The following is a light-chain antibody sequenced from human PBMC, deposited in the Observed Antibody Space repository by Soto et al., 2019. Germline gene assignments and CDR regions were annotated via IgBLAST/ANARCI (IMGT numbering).Light chain of an antibody. Sequence: QSVLTQPPSVSGAPGQRVTLSCTGSSSNIGAGHDVHWYQQVPGAAPKVLISGNSNRPSGVPDRFSGSKSGTSASLAITGLQAEDEADYYCQSFDSSLSALIFGGGTKLTVL. CDR1: SSNIGAGHD. CDR3: QSFDSSLSALI. CDR2: GNS. V-gene: IGLV1-40*01. J-gene: IGLJ2*01.